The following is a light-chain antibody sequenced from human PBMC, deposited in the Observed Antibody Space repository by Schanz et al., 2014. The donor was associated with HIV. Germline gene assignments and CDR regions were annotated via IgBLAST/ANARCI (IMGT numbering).Light chain of an antibody. CDR2: SNN. J-gene: IGLJ2*01. CDR1: NSNIGSNT. CDR3: QSYDSSLSVVV. V-gene: IGLV1-44*01. Sequence: QSVLTQPPSASGTPGQRVTISCSGSNSNIGSNTVNWYQQLPGTAPKLRIYSNNQRPSGVPDRFSGSKSGTSASLAISGLQSEDEADYYCQSYDSSLSVVVFGGGTKLTVL.